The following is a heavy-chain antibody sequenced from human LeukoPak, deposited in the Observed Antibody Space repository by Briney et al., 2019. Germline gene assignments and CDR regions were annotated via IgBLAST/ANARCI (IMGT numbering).Heavy chain of an antibody. CDR2: IYYSGST. D-gene: IGHD5-12*01. CDR1: GVSISSYY. J-gene: IGHJ5*02. V-gene: IGHV4-59*01. CDR3: ARAHSGYDYNWFDP. Sequence: SETLSLTCTVSGVSISSYYWSWIRQPPGKGLEWIGYIYYSGSTNYNPSLKSRVTISVDTSKNQFSLKLSSVTAADTAVYYCARAHSGYDYNWFDPWGQGTLVTVSS.